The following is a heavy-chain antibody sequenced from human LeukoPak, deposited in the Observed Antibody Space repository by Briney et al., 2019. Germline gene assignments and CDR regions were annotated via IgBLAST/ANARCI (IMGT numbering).Heavy chain of an antibody. CDR1: GYTFTSYY. CDR2: MNPNSGNT. Sequence: ASVKVSCKASGYTFTSYYMHWVRQAPGQGLEWMGWMNPNSGNTGYAQKFQGRVTITADKSTSTAYMELSSLRSEDTAVYYCARAGAVTIFDYWGRGTLVTVSS. V-gene: IGHV1-8*03. D-gene: IGHD3-3*01. CDR3: ARAGAVTIFDY. J-gene: IGHJ4*02.